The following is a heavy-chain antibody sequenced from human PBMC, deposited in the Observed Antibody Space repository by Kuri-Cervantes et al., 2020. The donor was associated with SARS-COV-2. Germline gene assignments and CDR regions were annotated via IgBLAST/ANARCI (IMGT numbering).Heavy chain of an antibody. CDR1: GFTFSSYA. Sequence: GESLKISCAASGFTFSSYAMHWVRQAPGKGLEWVAVISYDGSNKYYAVSVKGRFTISRDNSKNTLYLQMNSLRAEDTAVYYCARGDYYVMASPFDYWGQGTLVTVSS. V-gene: IGHV3-30-3*01. J-gene: IGHJ4*02. CDR3: ARGDYYVMASPFDY. D-gene: IGHD3-10*02. CDR2: ISYDGSNK.